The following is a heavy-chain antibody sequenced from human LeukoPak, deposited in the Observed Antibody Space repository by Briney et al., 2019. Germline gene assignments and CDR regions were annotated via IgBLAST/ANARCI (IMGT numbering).Heavy chain of an antibody. J-gene: IGHJ5*02. D-gene: IGHD2-15*01. V-gene: IGHV4-4*08. CDR3: VLREGYSSSPLVS. Sequence: SETLSLTCTVSGGTFYSYYWPWIRQPPGKGLEWIGYISSSGSINYNPSVRSRVSMSLATYKNQFSFNLASVTAADTAGYYCVLREGYSSSPLVSWGEGTLATVSS. CDR2: ISSSGSI. CDR1: GGTFYSYY.